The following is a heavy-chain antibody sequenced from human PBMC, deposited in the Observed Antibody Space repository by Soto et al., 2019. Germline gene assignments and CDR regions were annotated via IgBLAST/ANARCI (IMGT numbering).Heavy chain of an antibody. J-gene: IGHJ4*02. CDR1: GYTFTSYA. Sequence: ASVKVSCKASGYTFTSYAMHWVRQAPGQRLEWMGWINAGNGNTKYSQKFQGRVTITRDTSASTAYMELSSLRSEGTAVYYCARGAQSSSFVDYWGQGTLVTVSS. CDR2: INAGNGNT. D-gene: IGHD6-13*01. CDR3: ARGAQSSSFVDY. V-gene: IGHV1-3*01.